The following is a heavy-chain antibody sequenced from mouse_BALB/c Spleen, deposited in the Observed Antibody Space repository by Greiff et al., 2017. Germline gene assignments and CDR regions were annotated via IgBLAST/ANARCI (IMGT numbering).Heavy chain of an antibody. CDR3: ARIYYGNYVYFDY. CDR1: GYSITSDYA. D-gene: IGHD2-1*01. CDR2: ISYSGST. J-gene: IGHJ2*01. V-gene: IGHV3-2*02. Sequence: VQLKESGPGLVKPSQSLSLTCTVTGYSITSDYAWNWIRQFPGNKLEWMGYISYSGSTSYNPSLKSRISITRDTSKNQFFLQLNSVTTEDTATYYCARIYYGNYVYFDYWGQGTTLTVSS.